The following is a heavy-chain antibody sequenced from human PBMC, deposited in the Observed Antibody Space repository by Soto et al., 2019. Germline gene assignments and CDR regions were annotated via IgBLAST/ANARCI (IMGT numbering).Heavy chain of an antibody. Sequence: QVQLVESGGGVVQPGRSLRLSCAASGFTFSSYGTHWVRQAPGKGLEWVAVISDDGSNKYYADSVKGRFTISRDNSKNTLYLQMNSLRAEDTAVYYCAKDNGRYFDYWGQGTLVTVSS. CDR2: ISDDGSNK. V-gene: IGHV3-30*18. J-gene: IGHJ4*02. CDR1: GFTFSSYG. CDR3: AKDNGRYFDY.